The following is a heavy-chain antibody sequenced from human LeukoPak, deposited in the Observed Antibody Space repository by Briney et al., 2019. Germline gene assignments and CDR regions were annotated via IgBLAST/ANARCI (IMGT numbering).Heavy chain of an antibody. V-gene: IGHV1-18*01. CDR1: GYTFTSYG. J-gene: IGHJ4*02. CDR2: ISAYNGNT. Sequence: ASAKVSCKASGYTFTSYGISWVRXXXGXGLXWMGWISAYNGNTNYAQKFQGRVTXTTDTSTSTAYMELRSLRSDDTAVYYCARDSRYDEGYWGQGTLVTVSS. CDR3: ARDSRYDEGY. D-gene: IGHD5-12*01.